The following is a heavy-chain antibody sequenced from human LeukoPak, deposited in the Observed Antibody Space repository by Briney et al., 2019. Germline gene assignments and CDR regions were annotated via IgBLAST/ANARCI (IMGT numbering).Heavy chain of an antibody. CDR2: ISSSSSYI. D-gene: IGHD3-22*01. CDR3: ARGGRHYDSSGYSS. Sequence: PGGSLRLSGAASGFTFSSYSMNWVRKAPGKGLEWVSSISSSSSYIYYADSVKGRFTISRDNAKNSLYLQMNSLRAEDTAVYYCARGGRHYDSSGYSSWGQGTLVTVSS. CDR1: GFTFSSYS. V-gene: IGHV3-21*01. J-gene: IGHJ4*02.